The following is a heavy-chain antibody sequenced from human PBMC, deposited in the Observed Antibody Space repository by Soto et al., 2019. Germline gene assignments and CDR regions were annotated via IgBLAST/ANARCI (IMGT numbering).Heavy chain of an antibody. CDR2: INPSGGST. Sequence: GASVKVACKASGYTFTSYYMHWVRQAPGQGLEWMGIINPSGGSTSYAQKFQGRVTMTRDTSTSTVYMELSSLRSEDTAVYYCSREERYCIGGSCYPVYYYYGMDVWGQGTTVTVSS. V-gene: IGHV1-46*01. D-gene: IGHD2-15*01. CDR1: GYTFTSYY. CDR3: SREERYCIGGSCYPVYYYYGMDV. J-gene: IGHJ6*02.